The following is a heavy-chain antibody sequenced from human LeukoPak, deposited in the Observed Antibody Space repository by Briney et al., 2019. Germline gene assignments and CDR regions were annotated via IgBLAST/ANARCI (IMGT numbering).Heavy chain of an antibody. Sequence: GASVKVSCKASGGTFSSYAISWVRQAPGQGLEWMGGIIPIFGTASYAQKFQGRVTITTDESTSTAYMELSSLGSEDTAVYYCATDFRCSSTSCHRRGALNFDYWGQGTLVTVSS. V-gene: IGHV1-69*05. CDR3: ATDFRCSSTSCHRRGALNFDY. CDR2: IIPIFGTA. J-gene: IGHJ4*02. CDR1: GGTFSSYA. D-gene: IGHD2-2*02.